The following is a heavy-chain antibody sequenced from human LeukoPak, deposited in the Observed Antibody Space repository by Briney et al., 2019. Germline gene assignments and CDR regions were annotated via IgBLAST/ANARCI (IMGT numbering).Heavy chain of an antibody. D-gene: IGHD6-19*01. CDR2: ISSSSSYI. CDR1: GFTFSSYS. Sequence: GGSLRLSCAASGFTFSSYSMNWVRQAPGKGLEWVSSISSSSSYIYYADSVKGRFTISRDNAKNSLYLQMNSLRAEDTAVYYCATIPGIAVAGTDWFDPWGQGTLVTVSS. V-gene: IGHV3-21*01. J-gene: IGHJ5*02. CDR3: ATIPGIAVAGTDWFDP.